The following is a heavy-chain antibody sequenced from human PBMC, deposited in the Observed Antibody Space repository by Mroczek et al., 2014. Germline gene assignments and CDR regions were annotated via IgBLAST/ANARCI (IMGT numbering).Heavy chain of an antibody. CDR1: GFTFSSYA. CDR2: ISGSGGST. D-gene: IGHD6-19*01. V-gene: IGHV3-23*04. J-gene: IGHJ4*02. Sequence: EVQLVETGGGLVQPGGSLRLSCAASGFTFSSYAMSWVRQAPGKGLEWVSAISGSGGSTYYADSVKGRFTISRDNSKNTLYLQMNSLRAEDTAVYYCAKATAAYSSGWYKVWFDYWAREPWSPSPQ. CDR3: AKATAAYSSGWYKVWFDY.